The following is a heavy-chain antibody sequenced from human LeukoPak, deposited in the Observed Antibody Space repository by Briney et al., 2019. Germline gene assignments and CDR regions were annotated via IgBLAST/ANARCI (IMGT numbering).Heavy chain of an antibody. Sequence: ASVTVSCMASGYTFTDYYMHWVRQAPGQGLEWMGWINPNSGGTNYAQKFKGRVTMTRDTYISTAYMELSRLRYDDTAVYYCASHYSGYDSFDYWGQGTLVTVSS. V-gene: IGHV1-2*02. D-gene: IGHD5-12*01. CDR1: GYTFTDYY. CDR3: ASHYSGYDSFDY. CDR2: INPNSGGT. J-gene: IGHJ4*02.